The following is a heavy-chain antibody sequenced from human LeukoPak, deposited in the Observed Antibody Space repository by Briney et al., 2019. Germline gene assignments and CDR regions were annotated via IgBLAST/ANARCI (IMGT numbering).Heavy chain of an antibody. D-gene: IGHD6-13*01. CDR2: MNPNSGNT. CDR3: ARGRFEQQLVRFMGGYYYMDV. J-gene: IGHJ6*03. CDR1: GYTFISYD. V-gene: IGHV1-8*03. Sequence: ASVKVSCKASGYTFISYDINWVRQATGQGLEWMGWMNPNSGNTGYAQKFQGRVTITRNTSISTAYMELSSLRSEDTAVYYCARGRFEQQLVRFMGGYYYMDVWGKGTTVTVSS.